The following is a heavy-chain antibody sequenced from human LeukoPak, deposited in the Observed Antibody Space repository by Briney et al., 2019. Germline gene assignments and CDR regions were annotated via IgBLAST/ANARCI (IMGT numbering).Heavy chain of an antibody. D-gene: IGHD2-2*01. CDR1: GGSISSYY. CDR3: ARAGYCSSTSCYELDY. J-gene: IGHJ4*02. CDR2: INHSGST. Sequence: SETLSLTCTVSGGSISSYYWSWIRQPPGKGLEWIGEINHSGSTNYNPSLKSRVTISVDTSKNQFSLKLSSVTAADTAVYYCARAGYCSSTSCYELDYWGQGTLVTVSS. V-gene: IGHV4-34*01.